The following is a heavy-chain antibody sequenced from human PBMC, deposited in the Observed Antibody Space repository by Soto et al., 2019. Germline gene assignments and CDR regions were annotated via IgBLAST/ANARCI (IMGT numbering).Heavy chain of an antibody. Sequence: QVQLVQSGAEVKKPGSSMKVSCKVSGGSFRSYAINWVREAPGQGLEWMGGIIPISGTTNYARKFQGRVTSSADESTSTAYMDLSSLTYADTAVYYCARAGTWGQGSLVTVSS. CDR3: ARAGT. J-gene: IGHJ5*02. CDR1: GGSFRSYA. CDR2: IIPISGTT. V-gene: IGHV1-69*01.